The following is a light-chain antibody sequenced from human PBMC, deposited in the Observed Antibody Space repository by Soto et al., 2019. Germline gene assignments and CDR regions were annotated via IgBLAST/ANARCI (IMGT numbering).Light chain of an antibody. CDR2: GVS. CDR3: CSYAGSNTFV. CDR1: SSDVGGYKY. J-gene: IGLJ2*01. Sequence: QSVLTQPRSVSGSPGQSVTISCTGTSSDVGGYKYVSWYQQKPGKAPKLIIYGVSRWPSGVPNRFSGSKSGNRASLTISGLQAEDEGDYYCCSYAGSNTFVFGGGTKLTVL. V-gene: IGLV2-11*01.